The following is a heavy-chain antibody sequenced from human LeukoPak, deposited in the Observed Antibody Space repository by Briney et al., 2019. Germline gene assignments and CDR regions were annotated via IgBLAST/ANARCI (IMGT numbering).Heavy chain of an antibody. J-gene: IGHJ3*01. Sequence: GASVKVSCKASGYTFTDYALHWVRQAPGQSLEWMGWITTGRGETRYSQEFQRRITFTRDTSASTVYMDLSDLRSEDTAMYYCARWDRSGWRAFDFWGQGTVVVVSS. CDR1: GYTFTDYA. CDR3: ARWDRSGWRAFDF. D-gene: IGHD3-22*01. V-gene: IGHV1-3*03. CDR2: ITTGRGET.